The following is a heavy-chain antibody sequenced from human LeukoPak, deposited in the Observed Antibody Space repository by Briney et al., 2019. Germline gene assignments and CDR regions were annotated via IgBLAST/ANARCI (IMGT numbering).Heavy chain of an antibody. Sequence: GGSLRLSCAASGFTFSSYGMHWVRQAPGKGLEWVAVISYDGSNKYYADSVKGRFTISRDNSKNTLYLQMNSLRAEDTAVYYCAKDGRWLVRDIIYYIDYWGQGTLVTVSS. CDR1: GFTFSSYG. CDR2: ISYDGSNK. V-gene: IGHV3-30*18. J-gene: IGHJ4*02. D-gene: IGHD6-19*01. CDR3: AKDGRWLVRDIIYYIDY.